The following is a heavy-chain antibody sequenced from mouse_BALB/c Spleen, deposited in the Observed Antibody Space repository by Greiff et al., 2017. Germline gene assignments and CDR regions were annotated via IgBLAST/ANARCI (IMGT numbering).Heavy chain of an antibody. CDR1: GFTFSSYY. J-gene: IGHJ2*01. Sequence: DVKLVESGGGLVKLGGSLKLSCAASGFTFSSYYMSWVRQTPEKRLELVAAINSNGGSTYYPDTVKGRFTISRDNAKNTLYLQMSSLKSEDTALYYCARHYGNYYFDYWGQGTTLTVSS. D-gene: IGHD2-1*01. CDR2: INSNGGST. V-gene: IGHV5-6-2*01. CDR3: ARHYGNYYFDY.